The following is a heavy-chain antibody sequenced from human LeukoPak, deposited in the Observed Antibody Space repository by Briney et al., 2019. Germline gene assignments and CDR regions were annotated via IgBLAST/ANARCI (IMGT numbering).Heavy chain of an antibody. CDR3: ARGPSGGNGFSY. CDR1: GFTFSSYW. V-gene: IGHV3-7*04. Sequence: GGSLRLSCAASGFTFSSYWMSWVRQAPGKGLEWVANIKQDGSERYYVDSVKGRFTISRDTAKNLLYLQMNSLRAVDTAVYYCARGPSGGNGFSYWGLGTLVTVSS. D-gene: IGHD2-15*01. CDR2: IKQDGSER. J-gene: IGHJ4*02.